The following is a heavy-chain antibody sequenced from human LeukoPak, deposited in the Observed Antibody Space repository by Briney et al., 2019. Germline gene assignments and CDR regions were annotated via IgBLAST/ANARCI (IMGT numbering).Heavy chain of an antibody. CDR3: ARDAIGDDFAGGAFDP. Sequence: GGSLRLSCAASGFTFSDYYMSWIRQAPGKGLEWVSYISSSGSTIYYADSVKGRFTISRDDAKNSLYLQMNSLRAEDTAVYYCARDAIGDDFAGGAFDPWGQGTLVTVSS. CDR2: ISSSGSTI. CDR1: GFTFSDYY. D-gene: IGHD3-3*01. V-gene: IGHV3-11*04. J-gene: IGHJ5*02.